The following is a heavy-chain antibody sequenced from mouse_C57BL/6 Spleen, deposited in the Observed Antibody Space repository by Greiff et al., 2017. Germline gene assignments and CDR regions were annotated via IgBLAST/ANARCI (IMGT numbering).Heavy chain of an antibody. CDR2: INPNYGTT. J-gene: IGHJ2*01. CDR3: ARGITTVVAKGYFDY. V-gene: IGHV1-39*01. D-gene: IGHD1-1*01. CDR1: GYSFTDYN. Sequence: LVESGPELVKPGASVKISCKASGYSFTDYNMNWVKQSNGKSLEWIGVINPNYGTTSYNQKFKGKATLTVDQSSSTAYMQLNSLTSEDSAVYYCARGITTVVAKGYFDYWGQGTTLTVSS.